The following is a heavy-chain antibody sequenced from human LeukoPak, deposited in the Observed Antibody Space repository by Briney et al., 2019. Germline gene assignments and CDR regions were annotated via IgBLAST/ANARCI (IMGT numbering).Heavy chain of an antibody. J-gene: IGHJ4*02. Sequence: GGSLRLSCAASGFTFSSYWMHWVRQAPGKGLVWVSRINSDGSSTSYADSVKGRSTISRDNAKNTLYLQMNSLRAEDTAVYYCARAVRYYYGSGSYSCLDYWGQGTLVTVSS. CDR3: ARAVRYYYGSGSYSCLDY. CDR1: GFTFSSYW. V-gene: IGHV3-74*01. D-gene: IGHD3-10*01. CDR2: INSDGSST.